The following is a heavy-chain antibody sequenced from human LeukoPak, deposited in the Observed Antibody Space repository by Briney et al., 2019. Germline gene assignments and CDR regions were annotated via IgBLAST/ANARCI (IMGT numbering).Heavy chain of an antibody. V-gene: IGHV3-30*18. CDR2: ISYDGSNK. Sequence: GGSLRLSCAASGFTFSSYGLHWVRQAPGKGLEWVAVISYDGSNKYYADSVKGRFTISRDNSKNTLYLQVNSLRAEDTAVYYCAKNGWLRSLSVNYFDYWGQGTLVTVSS. CDR1: GFTFSSYG. D-gene: IGHD6-19*01. CDR3: AKNGWLRSLSVNYFDY. J-gene: IGHJ4*02.